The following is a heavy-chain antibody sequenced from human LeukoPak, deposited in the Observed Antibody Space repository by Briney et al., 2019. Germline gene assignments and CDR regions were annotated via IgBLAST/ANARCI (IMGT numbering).Heavy chain of an antibody. Sequence: GGSLRPSCPPSGFTFDDYAMHWVRQPPGKGLEWVSGISWNSGSIGYADSVKGRFTISRDNAKNSLYLQMNSLRAEDTASYYCAKGDFDLWGRGTLVTVSS. CDR3: AKGDFDL. V-gene: IGHV3-9*01. CDR1: GFTFDDYA. J-gene: IGHJ2*01. CDR2: ISWNSGSI.